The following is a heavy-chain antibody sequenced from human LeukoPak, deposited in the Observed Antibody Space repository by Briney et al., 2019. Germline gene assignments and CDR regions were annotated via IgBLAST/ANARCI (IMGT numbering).Heavy chain of an antibody. D-gene: IGHD6-13*01. J-gene: IGHJ4*02. CDR1: GGTFSSNA. V-gene: IGHV1-69*04. CDR2: IIPIFGIA. CDR3: AALIAAAENLPFY. Sequence: GASVKVSCKASGGTFSSNAISCVRQAPGQGLEWMGRIIPIFGIANYAQKFQGRVTITADKSTSTAYMELSSLRSEDTAVYYCAALIAAAENLPFYWGQGTLVTVSS.